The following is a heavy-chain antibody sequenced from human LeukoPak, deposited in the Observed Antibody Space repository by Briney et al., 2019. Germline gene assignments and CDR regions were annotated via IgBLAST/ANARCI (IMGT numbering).Heavy chain of an antibody. D-gene: IGHD4-17*01. CDR1: GFTFSSYW. CDR2: ISGDGSST. J-gene: IGHJ5*02. Sequence: GGSLRLYCAASGFTFSSYWMYWVRQAPGKGLVWVSRISGDGSSTNYADFVKGRFTISRDNAKNTLFLQMNSLRVEDTAVYYCVRDIAPLGTVWFDPWGQGTLVTVSS. CDR3: VRDIAPLGTVWFDP. V-gene: IGHV3-74*01.